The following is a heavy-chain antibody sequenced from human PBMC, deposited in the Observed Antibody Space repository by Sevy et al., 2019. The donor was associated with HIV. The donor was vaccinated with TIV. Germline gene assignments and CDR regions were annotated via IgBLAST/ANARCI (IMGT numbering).Heavy chain of an antibody. CDR3: ARDFYLPPSAGDYVNMDV. J-gene: IGHJ6*03. CDR1: GFTFSSYS. V-gene: IGHV3-21*01. D-gene: IGHD4-17*01. Sequence: GGSLRLSCAASGFTFSSYSMNWVRQAPGKGLEWVSSISSSSSYIYYADSVKGRFTISRDNAKNSLYLQMNSLRAEDTAVYYCARDFYLPPSAGDYVNMDVWGKGTTVTVSS. CDR2: ISSSSSYI.